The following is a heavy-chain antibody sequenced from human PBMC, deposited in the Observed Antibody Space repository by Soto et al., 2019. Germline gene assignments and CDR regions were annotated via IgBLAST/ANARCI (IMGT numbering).Heavy chain of an antibody. Sequence: EVQMVESGGGLVQPGGSLRLSCAASGFTFGSYWMSWVRQASGKGLEWVATIKQDESEKYYVDSVKGRFTVSRDNAKNSLYLQVNSLRLEDTAFYYCARGDYYDRRFDYWGQGALVTVSS. CDR2: IKQDESEK. J-gene: IGHJ4*02. CDR1: GFTFGSYW. CDR3: ARGDYYDRRFDY. V-gene: IGHV3-7*03. D-gene: IGHD3-22*01.